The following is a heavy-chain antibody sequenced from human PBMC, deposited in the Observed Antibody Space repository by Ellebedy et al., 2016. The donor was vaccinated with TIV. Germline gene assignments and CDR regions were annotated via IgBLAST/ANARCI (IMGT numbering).Heavy chain of an antibody. V-gene: IGHV4-39*01. Sequence: SETLSLTCAVSGDSISRSSSYWGWIRQPPGKGLEWLGSIYFTGRTFYNPSLKSRVTLSLDTSKNQFSLKLSSVTVADTAVYYWARWCGELLYVRWFDPWGQGTRVTVSS. D-gene: IGHD3-10*01. J-gene: IGHJ5*02. CDR2: IYFTGRT. CDR1: GDSISRSSSY. CDR3: ARWCGELLYVRWFDP.